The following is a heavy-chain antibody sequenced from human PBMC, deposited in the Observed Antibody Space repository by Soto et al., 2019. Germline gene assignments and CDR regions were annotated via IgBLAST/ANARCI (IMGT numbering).Heavy chain of an antibody. Sequence: SETLSLTCDVYGGSFSGYFWNWIRQSPGKGLEWIGKVNHNGRNNYNPSLKSRVTISLDMSKKQISLKLTSVTAADTAVYYCARGGSSDWQVAFDFWGQGTMVT. J-gene: IGHJ3*01. CDR2: VNHNGRN. D-gene: IGHD6-19*01. V-gene: IGHV4-34*01. CDR3: ARGGSSDWQVAFDF. CDR1: GGSFSGYF.